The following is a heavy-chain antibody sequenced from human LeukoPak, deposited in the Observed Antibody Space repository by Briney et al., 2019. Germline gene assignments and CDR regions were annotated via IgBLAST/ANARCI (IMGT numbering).Heavy chain of an antibody. CDR2: VHSSAYT. CDR1: GGSISSRSYY. CDR3: ARHSGALFGPKDV. J-gene: IGHJ6*02. Sequence: SETPSLTCTVSGGSISSRSYYWGWVRQPPGKGLELIGVVHSSAYTYYNPSLKCRVTISVDTSKSHFSLNLTSVTAADTALYYCARHSGALFGPKDVWGQGTTVTVSS. V-gene: IGHV4-39*01. D-gene: IGHD3-3*01.